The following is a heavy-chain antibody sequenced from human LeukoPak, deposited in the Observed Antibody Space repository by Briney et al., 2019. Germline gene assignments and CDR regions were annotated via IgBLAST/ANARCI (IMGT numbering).Heavy chain of an antibody. V-gene: IGHV1-2*02. Sequence: GASVKVSCKASGYTFTSYGISWVRQAPGQGLEWMGWINPNSGGTNYAQKFQGRVTMTRDTSVSTAYMELSRLRSDDTAVYYCARVLSRPRGIQLWLGAFDIWGQGTMVTVSS. CDR3: ARVLSRPRGIQLWLGAFDI. D-gene: IGHD5-18*01. J-gene: IGHJ3*02. CDR2: INPNSGGT. CDR1: GYTFTSYG.